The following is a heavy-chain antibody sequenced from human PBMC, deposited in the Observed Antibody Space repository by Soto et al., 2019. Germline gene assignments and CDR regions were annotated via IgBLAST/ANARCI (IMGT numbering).Heavy chain of an antibody. Sequence: GESLKISCKGSGYSFTSYWIGWVRQMPGKGLEWMGIIYPGDSDTRYSPSFQGQVTISADKSISTAYLQWSSLKASDTAMYYCASSYYYGSGSYLTPFDYWGQGTLGTVSS. J-gene: IGHJ4*02. CDR2: IYPGDSDT. CDR1: GYSFTSYW. CDR3: ASSYYYGSGSYLTPFDY. D-gene: IGHD3-10*01. V-gene: IGHV5-51*01.